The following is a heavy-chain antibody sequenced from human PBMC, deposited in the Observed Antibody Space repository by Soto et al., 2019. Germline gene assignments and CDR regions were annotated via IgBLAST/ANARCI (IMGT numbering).Heavy chain of an antibody. CDR2: INHSGST. V-gene: IGHV4-34*01. Sequence: SETLSLTCAVYGGSFSGYCWSWIRQPPGKGLEWIGEINHSGSTNYNPSLKSRVTISVDTSKNQFSLKLSSVTAADTAVYYCACNLQNLHSAAAAYYFDYWGQGTLVTVSS. D-gene: IGHD6-13*01. J-gene: IGHJ4*02. CDR3: ACNLQNLHSAAAAYYFDY. CDR1: GGSFSGYC.